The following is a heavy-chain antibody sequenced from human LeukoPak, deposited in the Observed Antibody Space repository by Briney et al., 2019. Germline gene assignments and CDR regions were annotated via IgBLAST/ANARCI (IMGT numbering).Heavy chain of an antibody. CDR2: ISAYNGNT. CDR1: GYTFTNYG. Sequence: ASVKVSCKASGYTFTNYGISWVRQAPGQGLEWVGWISAYNGNTNYAQKLQGRVTMTTDTSTTTAYMELRSLRSDDTAVYYCASPGESVVVVAASLDYWGQGTLVTVSS. J-gene: IGHJ4*02. V-gene: IGHV1-18*01. CDR3: ASPGESVVVVAASLDY. D-gene: IGHD2-15*01.